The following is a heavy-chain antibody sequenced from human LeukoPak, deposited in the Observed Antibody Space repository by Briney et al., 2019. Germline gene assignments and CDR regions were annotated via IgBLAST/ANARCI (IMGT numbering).Heavy chain of an antibody. V-gene: IGHV1-24*01. D-gene: IGHD3-9*01. Sequence: GASVKVSCKVSGYTLTELSMHWVRQAPGKGLEWMGGFDPEDGETIYAQKFQGRVTMTEDTSTDTAYMELSSLRSEDTAVYYCATDTVYYDILTGYYSWFDPWGQGTLVTASS. CDR1: GYTLTELS. CDR3: ATDTVYYDILTGYYSWFDP. CDR2: FDPEDGET. J-gene: IGHJ5*02.